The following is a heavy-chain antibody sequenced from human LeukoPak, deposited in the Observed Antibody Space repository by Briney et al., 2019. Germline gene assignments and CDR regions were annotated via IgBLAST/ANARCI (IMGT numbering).Heavy chain of an antibody. J-gene: IGHJ4*02. Sequence: GASVKVSCKASGGTFSSYAISWVRQAPGQGLEWMGRIIPILGIANYAQKFQGRVTITADESTSTAYMELSSLRSEDTAVYYCAREVVVRGVIVSWGQGTLVTVSS. V-gene: IGHV1-69*04. CDR3: AREVVVRGVIVS. CDR1: GGTFSSYA. CDR2: IIPILGIA. D-gene: IGHD3-10*01.